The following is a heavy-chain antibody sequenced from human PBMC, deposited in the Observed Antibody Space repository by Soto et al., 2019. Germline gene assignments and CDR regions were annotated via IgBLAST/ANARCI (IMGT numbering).Heavy chain of an antibody. Sequence: PSETLSLTCTVSGDSISSSSDYWGWIRQPPGKGLEWIGNMYSSGSPYYNPSLKSRVTISVDTSKNQFSLKLSSVTAADTAVYYCAREQRINCGVDRRPVCFGYWGQGTLGTVSS. J-gene: IGHJ4*02. V-gene: IGHV4-39*02. CDR1: GDSISSSSDY. D-gene: IGHD2-21*02. CDR3: AREQRINCGVDRRPVCFGY. CDR2: MYSSGSP.